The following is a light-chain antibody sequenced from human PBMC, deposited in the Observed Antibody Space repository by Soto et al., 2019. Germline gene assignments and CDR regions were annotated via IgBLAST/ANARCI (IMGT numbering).Light chain of an antibody. CDR2: DVT. CDR1: SSDVGGYDY. CDR3: GSYTGSIYV. Sequence: QSVLTQPPPVSGSPGQSVAISCTGTSSDVGGYDYVSWYQQRPGKAPKLLIYDVTKRPSGVPDRFSGSKSGNTASLTISGLQAEDEADYYCGSYTGSIYVFGTGTKVTVL. V-gene: IGLV2-11*01. J-gene: IGLJ1*01.